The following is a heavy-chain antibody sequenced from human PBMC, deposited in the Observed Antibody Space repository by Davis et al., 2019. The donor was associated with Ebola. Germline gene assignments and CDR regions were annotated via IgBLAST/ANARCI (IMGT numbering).Heavy chain of an antibody. CDR2: ISRSSSST. V-gene: IGHV3-21*01. CDR1: GFTFSSYS. D-gene: IGHD2-2*02. J-gene: IGHJ4*02. CDR3: AREACSSISCYTYYFDY. Sequence: GESLKISCAASGFTFSSYSMNWVRQAPGKGLEWVSSISRSSSSTYYADSVKGRFTTSRDNAKNSLYLQMNSLRAEDTAVYYCAREACSSISCYTYYFDYWGQGTLVTVSS.